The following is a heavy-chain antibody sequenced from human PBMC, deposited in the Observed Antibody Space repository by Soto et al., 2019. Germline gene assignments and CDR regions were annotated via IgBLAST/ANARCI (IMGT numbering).Heavy chain of an antibody. CDR1: GLTISNAW. CDR2: IKTNTEGGTT. V-gene: IGHV3-15*07. J-gene: IGHJ6*02. D-gene: IGHD2-15*01. CDR3: TTGAVEGV. Sequence: EVQLVESGGGFIYPGWSLRLSCAASGLTISNAWMNWVRQAPGKGLEWVGRIKTNTEGGTTDYAAAAKGRSTVSRDDSKNTLYLQMNSLRSEDTAVYYCTTGAVEGVWGQGTTVTVSS.